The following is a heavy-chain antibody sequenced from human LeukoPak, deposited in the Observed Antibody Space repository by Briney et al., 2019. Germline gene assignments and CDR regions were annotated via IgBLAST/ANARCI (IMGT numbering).Heavy chain of an antibody. CDR3: AVLRFLEWSNSGDY. CDR1: GGTFSSYA. V-gene: IGHV1-69*01. Sequence: SVKVSCKASGGTFSSYAISWVRQAPGQGLEWMGGIIPIFGTANYAQKFQGRVTITADEFTSTAYMELSSLRSEDTAVYYCAVLRFLEWSNSGDYWGQGTLVTVSS. J-gene: IGHJ4*02. D-gene: IGHD3-3*01. CDR2: IIPIFGTA.